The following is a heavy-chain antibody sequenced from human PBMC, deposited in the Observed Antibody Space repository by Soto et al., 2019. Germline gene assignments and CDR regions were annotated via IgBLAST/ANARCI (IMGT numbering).Heavy chain of an antibody. V-gene: IGHV3-30*03. CDR1: GFTFSSYG. CDR3: THLLSLAHPYSYL. CDR2: ISYDGSNK. D-gene: IGHD2-21*01. J-gene: IGHJ4*02. Sequence: GALRLSCAASGFTFSSYGMHSVRQAPGKGLEWVAVISYDGSNKYYADSVKGRFTISRDDSKNTVYLQMDSLKTEDTAVYYCTHLLSLAHPYSYLWGQGTQVTVSS.